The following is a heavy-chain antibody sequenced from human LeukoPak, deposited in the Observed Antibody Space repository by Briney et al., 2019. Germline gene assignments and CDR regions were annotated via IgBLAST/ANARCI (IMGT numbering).Heavy chain of an antibody. CDR2: INPNSGGT. V-gene: IGHV1-2*02. J-gene: IGHJ4*02. D-gene: IGHD4-17*01. CDR3: ARARDYGDYAVDY. CDR1: GYSFTGDY. Sequence: ASVKVSCKASGYSFTGDYMHWVRQAPGQGLEWMGWINPNSGGTNYAQKFQGRVTMTRDTSISTAYMELSRLRSDDTAVYYCARARDYGDYAVDYWGQGTLVTVPS.